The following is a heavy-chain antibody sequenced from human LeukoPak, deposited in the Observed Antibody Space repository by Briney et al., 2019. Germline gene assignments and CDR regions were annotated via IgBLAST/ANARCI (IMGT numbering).Heavy chain of an antibody. D-gene: IGHD3-22*01. CDR2: IIPIFGTA. Sequence: SVKVSCKASGGTFSSYAISWVRQAPGQGLEWMGGIIPIFGTANYAQKFQGRVTVTADESTSTAYMELSSLRSEDTAVYYCARQPPNYYDSSVGMVGNWFDPWGQGTLVTVSS. CDR1: GGTFSSYA. J-gene: IGHJ5*02. V-gene: IGHV1-69*01. CDR3: ARQPPNYYDSSVGMVGNWFDP.